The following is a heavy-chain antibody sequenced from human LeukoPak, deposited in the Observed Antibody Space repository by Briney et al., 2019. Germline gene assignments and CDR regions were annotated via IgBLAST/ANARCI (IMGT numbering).Heavy chain of an antibody. D-gene: IGHD3-10*01. CDR3: ARDPSVGSGSYHHNWFDP. CDR2: IYTSGST. CDR1: GGSISSYY. J-gene: IGHJ5*02. Sequence: SETLSLTCTVSGGSISSYYWSWIRQPAGKGLEWIGRIYTSGSTNYNPSLKSRVTMSVDTSKNQFSLKLSSVTAADTAVYYCARDPSVGSGSYHHNWFDPWGQGTLVTVSS. V-gene: IGHV4-4*07.